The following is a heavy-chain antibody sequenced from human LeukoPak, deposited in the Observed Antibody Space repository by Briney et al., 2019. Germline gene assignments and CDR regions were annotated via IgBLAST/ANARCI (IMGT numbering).Heavy chain of an antibody. D-gene: IGHD3-9*01. CDR1: GYTFTSYY. V-gene: IGHV1-46*01. CDR2: INPSGGST. CDR3: ARDLYMLLVSWGSDY. Sequence: ASVKVSCTASGYTFTSYYMHWVRQAPGQGLEWMGIINPSGGSTSYAQKFQGRVTMTRDTSTSTVYMELSSLRSEDTAVYYCARDLYMLLVSWGSDYWGQGTLVTVSS. J-gene: IGHJ4*02.